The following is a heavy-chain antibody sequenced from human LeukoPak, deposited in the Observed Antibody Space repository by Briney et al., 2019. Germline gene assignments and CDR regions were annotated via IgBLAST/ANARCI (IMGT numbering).Heavy chain of an antibody. V-gene: IGHV4-59*01. CDR1: GDSISDYY. Sequence: LETLSLTCIVSGDSISDYYWTWIRQPPGKRLEWIGYIRYNGYTNYSPSLKSRVTISIDTSKNQFSLKLTSVTAADAAVYYCARGAIPLSGVIDFWGQGTLVTVSS. CDR3: ARGAIPLSGVIDF. J-gene: IGHJ4*02. CDR2: IRYNGYT. D-gene: IGHD2-8*01.